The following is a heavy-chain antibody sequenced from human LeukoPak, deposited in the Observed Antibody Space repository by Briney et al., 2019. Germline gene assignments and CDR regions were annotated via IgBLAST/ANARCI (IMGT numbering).Heavy chain of an antibody. CDR2: IIPIFGIA. Sequence: GASVTVSCKASGGTFSSYAISWVRQAPGQGLEWMGRIIPIFGIANYAQKFQGRVTITADKSTSTAYMELSSLRSEDTAVYYCAESPLGATSVNFDYWGQGTLVTVSS. J-gene: IGHJ4*02. CDR1: GGTFSSYA. V-gene: IGHV1-69*04. CDR3: AESPLGATSVNFDY. D-gene: IGHD1-26*01.